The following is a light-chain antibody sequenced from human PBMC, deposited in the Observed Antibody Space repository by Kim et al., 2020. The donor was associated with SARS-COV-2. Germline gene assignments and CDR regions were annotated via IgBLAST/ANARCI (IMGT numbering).Light chain of an antibody. V-gene: IGLV3-19*01. CDR1: SLRSYY. J-gene: IGLJ2*01. CDR2: GKN. Sequence: ALGQTVRSKGQGDSLRSYYASWYQQKPGQAPVLVIYGKNNRPSGIPDRFSGSSSGNTASLTITGAQAEDEADYYCNSRDSSGNHVVFGGGTQLTVL. CDR3: NSRDSSGNHVV.